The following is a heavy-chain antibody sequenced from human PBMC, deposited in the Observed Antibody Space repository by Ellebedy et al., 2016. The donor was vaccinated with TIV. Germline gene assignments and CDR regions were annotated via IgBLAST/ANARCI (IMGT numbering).Heavy chain of an antibody. CDR1: AFTVSSNY. J-gene: IGHJ6*02. CDR3: ARAGGIVVVPAPMDV. V-gene: IGHV3-53*01. CDR2: IYRGGST. D-gene: IGHD2-2*01. Sequence: PGGSLRLSCAASAFTVSSNYMSWVRQAPGKGLEWVSVIYRGGSTYYADSVKGRFTISRDNSKNTLYLQMNSLRAEDTAVYYCARAGGIVVVPAPMDVWGQGTTVTVSS.